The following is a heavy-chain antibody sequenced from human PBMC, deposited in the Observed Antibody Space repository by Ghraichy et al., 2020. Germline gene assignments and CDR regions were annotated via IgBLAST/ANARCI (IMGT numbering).Heavy chain of an antibody. CDR3: ARGKYSTFDY. V-gene: IGHV6-1*01. Sequence: LRLSCAISGDSMSTNGVAWNWIRQSPSRGLEWLGRTYYRSKWSSDSAISMKSRITVSPDTSKNQFSLQLNSVTPEDTAVYFCARGKYSTFDYWGQGTLVTVSS. J-gene: IGHJ4*02. CDR2: TYYRSKWSS. D-gene: IGHD6-13*01. CDR1: GDSMSTNGVA.